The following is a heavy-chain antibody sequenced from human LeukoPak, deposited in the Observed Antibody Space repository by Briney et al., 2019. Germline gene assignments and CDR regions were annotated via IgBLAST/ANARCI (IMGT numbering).Heavy chain of an antibody. D-gene: IGHD3-22*01. CDR3: ARDHYYDSSGYPDAFDI. CDR1: GYTFTNHD. V-gene: IGHV1-8*01. Sequence: ASVKVSCKASGYTFTNHDFNWMRQASGQGLEWMGWMNPNSGATGYAQKFQGRVTMTRDTSISTAYMELSSLTSEDTAVYYCARDHYYDSSGYPDAFDIWGQGTMVTVSS. J-gene: IGHJ3*02. CDR2: MNPNSGAT.